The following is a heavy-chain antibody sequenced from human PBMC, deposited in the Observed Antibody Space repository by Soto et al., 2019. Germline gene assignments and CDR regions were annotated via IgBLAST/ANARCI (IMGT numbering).Heavy chain of an antibody. CDR3: ARMGYYDILTGHQRFTDTT. CDR2: ISYDGSNK. Sequence: QVQLVESGGGVVQPGRSLRLSCAASGFTFSSYAMHWVRQAPGKGLEWVAVISYDGSNKYYADSVKGRFTISRDNSKNTLYLQRNSLRAEDTAVYYCARMGYYDILTGHQRFTDTTWGQGTLVTVSS. J-gene: IGHJ5*02. D-gene: IGHD3-9*01. V-gene: IGHV3-30-3*01. CDR1: GFTFSSYA.